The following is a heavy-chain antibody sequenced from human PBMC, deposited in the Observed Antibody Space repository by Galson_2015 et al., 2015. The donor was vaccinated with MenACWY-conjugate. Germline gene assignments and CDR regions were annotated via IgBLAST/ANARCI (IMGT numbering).Heavy chain of an antibody. J-gene: IGHJ4*02. D-gene: IGHD3-3*01. CDR3: AVAIYDFWSGYSFDY. CDR2: IYPPDSDT. V-gene: IGHV5-51*01. Sequence: QSGAEVKKPGESLKISCKGSEYSFSRFWIGWVRQMPGKGLEWMGLIYPPDSDTRYSPSFQGQVTMSADKSITTAYLQWSSLEASDTAIYYCAVAIYDFWSGYSFDYWGQGTLVTVSS. CDR1: EYSFSRFW.